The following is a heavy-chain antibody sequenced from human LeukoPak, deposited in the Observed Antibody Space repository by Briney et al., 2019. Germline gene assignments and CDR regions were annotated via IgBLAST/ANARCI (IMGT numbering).Heavy chain of an antibody. V-gene: IGHV3-21*01. D-gene: IGHD3-9*01. CDR2: ISSSSSYI. Sequence: GGSLRLSCAASGFTFITYSMNWVRQAPGKGLEWVSSISSSSSYIYYADSVKGRFTISRDNAKNSLYLQMNSLRAEDTAVYYCAREWGDYDILTGPYYYYYMDVWGKGTTVTVSS. CDR1: GFTFITYS. CDR3: AREWGDYDILTGPYYYYYMDV. J-gene: IGHJ6*03.